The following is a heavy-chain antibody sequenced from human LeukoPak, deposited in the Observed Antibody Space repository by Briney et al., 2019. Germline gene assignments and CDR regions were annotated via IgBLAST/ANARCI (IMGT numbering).Heavy chain of an antibody. CDR3: AKGLYDFWSGYRPGYYYGMDV. V-gene: IGHV3-23*01. J-gene: IGHJ6*02. CDR2: ISGSGGST. Sequence: GGSLRLSCAASGFTFSSYAMSWVRQAPGKGLEWVSAISGSGGSTYYADSVKGRFTISRDNSKNTLYLQMNSLRAEDAAVYYCAKGLYDFWSGYRPGYYYGMDVWGQGTTVTVSS. D-gene: IGHD3-3*01. CDR1: GFTFSSYA.